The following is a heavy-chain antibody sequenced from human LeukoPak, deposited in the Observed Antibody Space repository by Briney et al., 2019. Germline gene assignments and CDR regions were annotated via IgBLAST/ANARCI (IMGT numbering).Heavy chain of an antibody. V-gene: IGHV1-8*03. Sequence: ASVRVSCKASGYTLTSYHINWVRQASGQGLEWMGWMNPNNGDSGYAQNFQGRVTIPTDTSINTAYMELRILRSDDTAVYFCARTTSLTASGYDYWGQGTLVTVSS. CDR2: MNPNNGDS. CDR3: ARTTSLTASGYDY. D-gene: IGHD4-17*01. J-gene: IGHJ4*02. CDR1: GYTLTSYH.